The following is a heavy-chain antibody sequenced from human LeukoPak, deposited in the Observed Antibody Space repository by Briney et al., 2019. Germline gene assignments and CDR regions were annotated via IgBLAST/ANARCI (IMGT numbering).Heavy chain of an antibody. D-gene: IGHD3-22*01. CDR2: INHSGST. CDR1: GFTFSSYA. V-gene: IGHV4-34*01. J-gene: IGHJ3*02. Sequence: LRLSCAASGFTFSSYAMHWVRQPPGKGLEWIGEINHSGSTNYNPSLKSRVTISVDTSKNQFSLKLSSVTAADTAVYYCASYPVIRSRGAFDIWGQGTMVTVSS. CDR3: ASYPVIRSRGAFDI.